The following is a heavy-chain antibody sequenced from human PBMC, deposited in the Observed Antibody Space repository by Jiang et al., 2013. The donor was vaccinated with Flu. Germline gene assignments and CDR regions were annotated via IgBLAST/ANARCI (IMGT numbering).Heavy chain of an antibody. V-gene: IGHV4-59*13. CDR1: GDSISGYY. J-gene: IGHJ6*02. CDR3: ARDLLRRSGTSHYYYYGLDV. Sequence: GPGLVKPSETLSLTCTVSGDSISGYYWTWIRLTPGRELEWIGNIYYSGSINSNPSLKSRVSISSDMSKNQVSLRLTSVTAADTAVYYCARDLLRRSGTSHYYYYGLDVWGQGTTVIVSS. CDR2: IYYSGSI. D-gene: IGHD1-26*01.